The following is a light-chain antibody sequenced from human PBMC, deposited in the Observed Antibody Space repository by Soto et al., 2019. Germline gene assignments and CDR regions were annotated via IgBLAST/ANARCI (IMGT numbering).Light chain of an antibody. Sequence: ETVMTQSPATLSVSPGERVTLSCRASQSVSSNLAWYQQKPGQAPRLLIYGASTRATGIPARFSGSGSGTDFTLTISSLEPEDFAVYYCQQRINWPLTFGGGTKVDIK. CDR3: QQRINWPLT. J-gene: IGKJ4*01. CDR2: GAS. CDR1: QSVSSN. V-gene: IGKV3-15*01.